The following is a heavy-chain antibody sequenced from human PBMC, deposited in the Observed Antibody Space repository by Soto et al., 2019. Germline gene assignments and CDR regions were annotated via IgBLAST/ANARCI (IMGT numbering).Heavy chain of an antibody. CDR1: GFTFSTFD. J-gene: IGHJ4*02. Sequence: HPGGSLRLSCAASGFTFSTFDMHWVRQATGKGLEWVSAFGRVGETYYSGSVKGRFTISRDNAKNSLYLQMNSLRVGDTAIYYCARAISLIMAAPAYWGQGTLVTVSS. D-gene: IGHD2-8*01. V-gene: IGHV3-13*01. CDR2: FGRVGET. CDR3: ARAISLIMAAPAY.